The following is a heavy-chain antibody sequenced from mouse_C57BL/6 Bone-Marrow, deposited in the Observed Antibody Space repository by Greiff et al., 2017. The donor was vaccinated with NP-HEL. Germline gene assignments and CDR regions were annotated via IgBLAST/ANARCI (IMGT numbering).Heavy chain of an antibody. CDR1: GYTFTSYW. V-gene: IGHV1-59*01. J-gene: IGHJ3*01. CDR3: ARGYYGNYVGFAY. D-gene: IGHD2-1*01. CDR2: IDPSDSYT. Sequence: QVHVKQPGAELVRPGTSVKLSCKASGYTFTSYWMHWVKQRPGQGLEWIGVIDPSDSYTNYNQKFKGKATLTVDTSSSTAYMQLSSLTSEDSAVYYCARGYYGNYVGFAYWGQGTLVTVSA.